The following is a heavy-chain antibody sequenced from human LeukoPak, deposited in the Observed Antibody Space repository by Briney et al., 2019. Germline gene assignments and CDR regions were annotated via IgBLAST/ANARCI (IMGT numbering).Heavy chain of an antibody. V-gene: IGHV4-59*01. CDR3: ARDYYDSGSSAL. D-gene: IGHD3-10*01. J-gene: IGHJ4*02. CDR1: GGSISRYY. CDR2: IYYSGST. Sequence: KPSETLSFTCAVSGGSISRYYWSWIRQPPGKGLEWIGNIYYSGSTNYNPSLKSRVTISVDTSKNQFSLKVTSVTAADTAVYYCARDYYDSGSSALWGQGTLVTVSS.